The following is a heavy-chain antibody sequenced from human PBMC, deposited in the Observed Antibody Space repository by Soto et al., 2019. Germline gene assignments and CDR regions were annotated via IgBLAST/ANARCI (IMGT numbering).Heavy chain of an antibody. Sequence: QVQLVESGGGVVQPGRSLRLSCAASGFTFSSYGMHWVRLAPGKGLEWVAVISYDGSNKYYADSVKGRFTISRDNSKNTLYLQMNSLRAEDTAVYYCAKDRSELDYWGQGTLVTVSS. CDR1: GFTFSSYG. J-gene: IGHJ4*02. CDR3: AKDRSELDY. V-gene: IGHV3-30*18. CDR2: ISYDGSNK.